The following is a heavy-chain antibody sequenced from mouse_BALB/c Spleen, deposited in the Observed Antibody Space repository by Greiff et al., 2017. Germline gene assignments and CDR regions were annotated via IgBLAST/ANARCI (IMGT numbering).Heavy chain of an antibody. Sequence: QVQLQQSGPELVKPGASVKISCKASGYAFSSSWMNWVKQRPGQGLEWIGRIYPGDGDTNYNGKFKGKATLTADKSSSTAYMQLSSLTSVDSAVYFCASSYAITTGAWFAYWGQGTLVTVSA. CDR3: ASSYAITTGAWFAY. V-gene: IGHV1-82*01. J-gene: IGHJ3*01. CDR2: IYPGDGDT. D-gene: IGHD2-4*01. CDR1: GYAFSSSW.